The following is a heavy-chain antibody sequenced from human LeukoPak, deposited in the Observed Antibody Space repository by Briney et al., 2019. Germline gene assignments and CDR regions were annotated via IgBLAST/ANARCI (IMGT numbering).Heavy chain of an antibody. Sequence: PGGSLRLSCAASGFTFRNAWMSWVRQAPGKGLEWVGRIKSKTDGGTTAYAAPVKGRFTISRDDSKNTLYLQMNSLKTEDTAVYYCTTQYSSGWYVAFDIWGQGTMVTVSS. D-gene: IGHD6-19*01. V-gene: IGHV3-15*01. CDR3: TTQYSSGWYVAFDI. J-gene: IGHJ3*02. CDR1: GFTFRNAW. CDR2: IKSKTDGGTT.